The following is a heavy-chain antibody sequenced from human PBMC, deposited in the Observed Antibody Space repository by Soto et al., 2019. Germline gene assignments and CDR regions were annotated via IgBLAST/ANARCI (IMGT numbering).Heavy chain of an antibody. CDR2: IWYDGSNK. D-gene: IGHD6-13*01. V-gene: IGHV3-33*01. CDR1: GFTFSSYG. J-gene: IGHJ4*02. Sequence: QVQLVESGGGVVQPGRSLRLSCAASGFTFSSYGMHWVRQAPGKGLEWVAVIWYDGSNKYYADSVKGRFTISRDNSKNTLYLQMNSLRAEDTAVYSCARDGGIAFDYWGQGTLVTVSS. CDR3: ARDGGIAFDY.